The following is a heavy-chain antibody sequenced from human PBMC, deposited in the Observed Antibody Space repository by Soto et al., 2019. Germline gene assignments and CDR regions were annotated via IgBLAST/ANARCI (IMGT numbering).Heavy chain of an antibody. V-gene: IGHV1-8*02. CDR1: VYTFTNCY. Sequence: ASVKVSCKASVYTFTNCYIHCVRQAPGQGLEWMGLMNHSSGNPGYAQKFQGRVTMTRNTSISTAYMELSSLRSEDTAVYYCARGRRYCSGGSCYRGRNWFDPWGQGTLVTVSS. CDR2: MNHSSGNP. J-gene: IGHJ5*02. CDR3: ARGRRYCSGGSCYRGRNWFDP. D-gene: IGHD2-15*01.